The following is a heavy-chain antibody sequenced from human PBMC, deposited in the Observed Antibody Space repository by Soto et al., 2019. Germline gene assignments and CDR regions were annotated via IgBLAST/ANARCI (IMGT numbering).Heavy chain of an antibody. J-gene: IGHJ5*02. Sequence: SETLSLTCTVSGGSISSSSYYWGWIRQPPGKGLEWIGSIYYSGSTYYNPSLKSRVTISVDTSKNQFSLKLSSVTAADTAVYYCARHIVLMVYASKGRFDPWGQGTLVTVSS. CDR1: GGSISSSSYY. V-gene: IGHV4-39*01. CDR2: IYYSGST. CDR3: ARHIVLMVYASKGRFDP. D-gene: IGHD2-8*01.